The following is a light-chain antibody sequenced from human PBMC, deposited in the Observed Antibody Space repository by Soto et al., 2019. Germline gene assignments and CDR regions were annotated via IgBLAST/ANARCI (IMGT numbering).Light chain of an antibody. V-gene: IGKV3-11*01. CDR3: QHRIMWPPT. CDR1: QSVKNY. Sequence: EVVLTQSPATLSLSPGERATLSCRASQSVKNYLAWYQQRPGQAPRLLISDASNRATGIPARFSGSGSGTDFTLTISSLEPEDFAVYYCQHRIMWPPTFGQGTKVDIK. CDR2: DAS. J-gene: IGKJ1*01.